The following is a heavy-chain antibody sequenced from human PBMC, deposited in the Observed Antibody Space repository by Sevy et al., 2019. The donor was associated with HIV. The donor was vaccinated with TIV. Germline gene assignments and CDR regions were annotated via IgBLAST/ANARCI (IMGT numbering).Heavy chain of an antibody. CDR1: GYTFISYC. Sequence: ASVKVSCKASGYTFISYCVSWVRQAPGQGLEYMGWISAYNGDTTYAQKVQGRVTMTTDTSTSTAYMELRSLTTDDTAVYYCARGFAVADYYFDYWGQGTLVTVSS. V-gene: IGHV1-18*04. D-gene: IGHD6-19*01. J-gene: IGHJ4*02. CDR3: ARGFAVADYYFDY. CDR2: ISAYNGDT.